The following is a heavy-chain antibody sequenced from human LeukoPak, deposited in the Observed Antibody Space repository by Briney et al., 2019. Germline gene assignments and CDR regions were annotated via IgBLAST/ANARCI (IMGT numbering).Heavy chain of an antibody. Sequence: PGGSLRLSCAASGFTFSSSSMNWIRQAPGKGLEWVSYISLSGGTIYYADSVKGRFTISRDDAKNSLYLQMNSLRAEDTAVYYCARDPSGEASWGQGTLVSVSS. V-gene: IGHV3-48*01. J-gene: IGHJ4*02. CDR3: ARDPSGEAS. D-gene: IGHD2-15*01. CDR2: ISLSGGTI. CDR1: GFTFSSSS.